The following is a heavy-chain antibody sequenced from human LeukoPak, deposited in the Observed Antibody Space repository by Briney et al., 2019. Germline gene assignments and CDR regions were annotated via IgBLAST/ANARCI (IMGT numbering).Heavy chain of an antibody. CDR1: RYSFTSYW. CDR3: ARSRGTYSSWLDY. V-gene: IGHV5-51*01. J-gene: IGHJ4*02. Sequence: GESLKISCQGSRYSFTSYWIGWVRLMAGEGLGWMGIIYPHDSNTRYSPSFQGQVTISADKSISTAYLQWSSLKASDTAMYYCARSRGTYSSWLDYWGQGTLVTVSS. CDR2: IYPHDSNT. D-gene: IGHD6-13*01.